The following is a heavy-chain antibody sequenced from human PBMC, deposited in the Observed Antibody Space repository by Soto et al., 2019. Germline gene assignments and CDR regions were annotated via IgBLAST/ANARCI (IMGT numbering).Heavy chain of an antibody. Sequence: ASVKVYCKASGYTFTSYGISLVRQAPGQGLEWMGWISAYNGNTNYAQKLQGRVTMTTDTSTSTAYMELRSLRSDDTAVYYCARDWAAAGPLDYWGQGTLVTVSS. CDR3: ARDWAAAGPLDY. V-gene: IGHV1-18*01. J-gene: IGHJ4*02. CDR1: GYTFTSYG. CDR2: ISAYNGNT. D-gene: IGHD6-13*01.